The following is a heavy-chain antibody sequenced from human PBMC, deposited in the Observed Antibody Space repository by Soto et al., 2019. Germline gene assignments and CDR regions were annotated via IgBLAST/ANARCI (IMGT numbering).Heavy chain of an antibody. Sequence: QVQLVESGGGVVQPGRSLRLSCAASGFTFSSYGMHWVRQAPGKGLEWVAVIWYDGSNKYYADSVKGRFTISRDNSKNTLYLQVNSLRAEDTAVYYCARESGGIAAAGTGYYYYYMDVWGKGTTVTVSS. J-gene: IGHJ6*03. D-gene: IGHD6-13*01. CDR2: IWYDGSNK. V-gene: IGHV3-33*01. CDR1: GFTFSSYG. CDR3: ARESGGIAAAGTGYYYYYMDV.